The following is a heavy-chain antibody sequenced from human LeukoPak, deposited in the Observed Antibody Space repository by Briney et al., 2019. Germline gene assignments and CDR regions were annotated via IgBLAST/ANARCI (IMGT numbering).Heavy chain of an antibody. Sequence: SETLSLTCTVSGGSISSGGYYWSWIRQHPGKGLEWIGYIYYSGSTYYNPSFKSRVTISVDTSKNQFSLKLSSVTAADTAVYYCARVSRPIIAVAGNDAFDIWGQGTMGTVSS. CDR1: GGSISSGGYY. CDR2: IYYSGST. V-gene: IGHV4-31*03. D-gene: IGHD6-19*01. CDR3: ARVSRPIIAVAGNDAFDI. J-gene: IGHJ3*02.